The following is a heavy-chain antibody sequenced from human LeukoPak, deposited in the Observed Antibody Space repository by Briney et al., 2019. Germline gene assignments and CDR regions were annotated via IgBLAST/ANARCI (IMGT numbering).Heavy chain of an antibody. D-gene: IGHD6-19*01. Sequence: GGSLRLSCSASGFTVNTYAISWVRQAPGKRREWVSAIIGSGGSTYYAGSLKGRFTISRDNPKNTRYLQMHSLRAEDPAVYYCAKKAGRAVAALNYFDYWGQGTLVTVSS. CDR3: AKKAGRAVAALNYFDY. CDR2: IIGSGGST. J-gene: IGHJ4*02. CDR1: GFTVNTYA. V-gene: IGHV3-23*01.